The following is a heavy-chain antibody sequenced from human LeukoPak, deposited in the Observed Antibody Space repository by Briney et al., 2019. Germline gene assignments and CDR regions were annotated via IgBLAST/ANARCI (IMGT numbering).Heavy chain of an antibody. CDR3: AKSAPYSSSSAYDY. CDR2: ISYDGSNK. V-gene: IGHV3-30*18. Sequence: GGSLRLPCAASGFTFSSYGMHWVRQAPGKGLEWVAVISYDGSNKYYADSVKGRFTISRDNSKNTLYLQMNSLRAEDTAVYYCAKSAPYSSSSAYDYWGQGTLVTVSS. CDR1: GFTFSSYG. J-gene: IGHJ4*02. D-gene: IGHD6-13*01.